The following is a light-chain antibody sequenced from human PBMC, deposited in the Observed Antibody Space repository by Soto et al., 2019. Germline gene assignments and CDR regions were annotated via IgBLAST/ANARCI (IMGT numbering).Light chain of an antibody. CDR2: GAS. CDR1: QTIYSN. J-gene: IGKJ1*01. Sequence: MGMTQSPATLSASPGERATLSCRASQTIYSNVAWYQQRPGQPPRLLIYGASSRATGIPARFSGTGSGTEFTLTISSLQSEDFALYYCQQYNDWPLTFGQGTKVDIK. CDR3: QQYNDWPLT. V-gene: IGKV3D-15*01.